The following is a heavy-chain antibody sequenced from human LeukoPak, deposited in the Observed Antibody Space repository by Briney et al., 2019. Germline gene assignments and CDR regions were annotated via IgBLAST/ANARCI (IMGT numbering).Heavy chain of an antibody. CDR1: GFTFSTSW. V-gene: IGHV3-7*01. D-gene: IGHD2-15*01. CDR3: ASSHDSAGND. J-gene: IGHJ1*01. Sequence: GGSLRRSCAASGFTFSTSWMIWVRQAPGKGVEWLVNINPDGRAKFYVVSVKGRFIISRDNAKKLFLQMSSLRDDDTALYYCASSHDSAGNDWGQGTVVTVYS. CDR2: INPDGRAK.